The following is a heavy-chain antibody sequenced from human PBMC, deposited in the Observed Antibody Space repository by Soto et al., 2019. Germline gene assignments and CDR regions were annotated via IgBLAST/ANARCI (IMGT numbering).Heavy chain of an antibody. Sequence: QVQLVESGGGVVQPGRSLRLSCAASGFTFSSYGMHWVRQAPGKGLEWVAVIWYDGSNKYYADSVKGRLTISRDNSKNTLYLQMNSLRAEDTAVYYCARAPQQLVPYFDYWGQGTLVTVSS. D-gene: IGHD6-13*01. V-gene: IGHV3-33*01. CDR3: ARAPQQLVPYFDY. CDR2: IWYDGSNK. J-gene: IGHJ4*02. CDR1: GFTFSSYG.